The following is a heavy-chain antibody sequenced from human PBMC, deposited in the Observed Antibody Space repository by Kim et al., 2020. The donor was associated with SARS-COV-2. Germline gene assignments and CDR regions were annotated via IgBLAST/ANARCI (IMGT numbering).Heavy chain of an antibody. D-gene: IGHD1-7*01. J-gene: IGHJ3*01. V-gene: IGHV4-31*02. Sequence: PSLKRRIAISLETSKNQFSLRLISVTAADTAIYYCARNARRYFGTVDAFDLWGQGTLVTVSS. CDR3: ARNARRYFGTVDAFDL.